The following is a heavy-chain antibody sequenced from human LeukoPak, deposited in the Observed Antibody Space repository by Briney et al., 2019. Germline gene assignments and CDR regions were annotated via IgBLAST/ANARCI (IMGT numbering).Heavy chain of an antibody. Sequence: SETLSLTCTVSGGSISSGGYYWSWIRQPPGKGLEWIGYIYHSGSTYYNPSLKSRVTISVDRSKNQFSLKLSSVTAADTAVYYCAGVENVATASDWGQGTLVTVSS. CDR2: IYHSGST. D-gene: IGHD5-18*01. CDR3: AGVENVATASD. CDR1: GGSISSGGYY. V-gene: IGHV4-30-2*01. J-gene: IGHJ4*02.